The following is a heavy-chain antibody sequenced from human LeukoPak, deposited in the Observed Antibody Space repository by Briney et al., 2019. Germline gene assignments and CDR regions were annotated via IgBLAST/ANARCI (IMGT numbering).Heavy chain of an antibody. D-gene: IGHD6-6*01. CDR3: ARGQYSSSFLYFDY. J-gene: IGHJ4*02. CDR2: ISAYNGNT. V-gene: IGHV1-18*01. Sequence: GASVKVSCKASGYTFTNYGIYWVRQTPAQALEWMGWISAYNGNTNYAQKLQGRVTMTTDTSTSTAYMELRSLRSDDTAVYYCARGQYSSSFLYFDYWGQGTLVTVSS. CDR1: GYTFTNYG.